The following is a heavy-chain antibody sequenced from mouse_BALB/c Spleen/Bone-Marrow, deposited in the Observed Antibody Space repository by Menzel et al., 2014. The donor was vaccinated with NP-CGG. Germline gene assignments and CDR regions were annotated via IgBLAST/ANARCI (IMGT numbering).Heavy chain of an antibody. CDR1: GFAFXSYD. J-gene: IGHJ4*01. D-gene: IGHD2-2*01. V-gene: IGHV5-12-1*01. CDR3: ARQRGYAYAMDY. CDR2: ISSGGSNT. Sequence: EVQRVESGGGLVKPGGSLKFSCAASGFAFXSYDMSWVRQTPEKRLEWVAYISSGGSNTYYPDTVKGRFTISRDNAKNTLYLQMNSLKSEDTAMYYCARQRGYAYAMDYWGQGISVTVSS.